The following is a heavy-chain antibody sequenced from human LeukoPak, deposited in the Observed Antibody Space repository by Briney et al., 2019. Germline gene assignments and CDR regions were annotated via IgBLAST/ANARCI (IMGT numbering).Heavy chain of an antibody. CDR1: GFIFSDYA. Sequence: PGGSLRLSCAASGFIFSDYAMSWVRQAPGKGLKWVSAISDSKRGGTTYYADSVKGRFTISRDTSKNTLYLQMSSLRVEDTAVYYCAKEHSVLTMMRGLDSWGQGTLVTVSS. J-gene: IGHJ4*02. D-gene: IGHD3-22*01. CDR2: ISDSKRGGTT. V-gene: IGHV3-23*01. CDR3: AKEHSVLTMMRGLDS.